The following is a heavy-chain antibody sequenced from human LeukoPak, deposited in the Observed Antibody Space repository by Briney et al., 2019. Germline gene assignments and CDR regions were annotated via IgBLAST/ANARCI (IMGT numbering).Heavy chain of an antibody. Sequence: KPSETLSLAFTVPGGSFSSDYWTWIRQPPGKGLGWIGYIFYSGNTKYNPSLKGRVTISADTSKVQFSLKLTSVTAADTAVYYCARGSVLRGVITTIMNAFDLWGQGTKVTVSS. V-gene: IGHV4-59*01. CDR3: ARGSVLRGVITTIMNAFDL. J-gene: IGHJ3*01. CDR1: GGSFSSDY. D-gene: IGHD3-10*01. CDR2: IFYSGNT.